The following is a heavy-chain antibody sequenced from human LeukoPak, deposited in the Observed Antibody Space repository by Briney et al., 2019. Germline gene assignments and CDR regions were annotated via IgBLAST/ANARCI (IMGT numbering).Heavy chain of an antibody. CDR1: GFTFSTYG. CDR3: TTVYDFWSGPYSADY. D-gene: IGHD3-3*01. CDR2: IAYDGSNI. Sequence: GGSLRLSCAASGFTFSTYGMHWVRQAPGKGLEWVAVIAYDGSNIHYADSVKGRFTISRDNSKKTLYLQMNSLRAEDTAVYYCTTVYDFWSGPYSADYWGQGTLVTVSS. J-gene: IGHJ4*02. V-gene: IGHV3-30*03.